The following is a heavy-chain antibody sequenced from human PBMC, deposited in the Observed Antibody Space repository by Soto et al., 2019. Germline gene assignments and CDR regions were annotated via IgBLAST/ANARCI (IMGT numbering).Heavy chain of an antibody. CDR1: GGSFSGYY. V-gene: IGHV4-34*01. Sequence: PSETLSLTCAVYGGSFSGYYWSWIRQPPGKGLEWIGEINHSGSTNYNPSLKSRVTISVDTSKNQFSLKLSSVTAADTAVYYCARLAVAASRFYYYYGMGVWGQGTTVTVSS. D-gene: IGHD6-19*01. CDR3: ARLAVAASRFYYYYGMGV. J-gene: IGHJ6*02. CDR2: INHSGST.